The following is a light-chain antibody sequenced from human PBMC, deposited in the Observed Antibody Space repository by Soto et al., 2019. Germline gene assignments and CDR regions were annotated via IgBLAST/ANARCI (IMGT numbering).Light chain of an antibody. J-gene: IGLJ1*01. CDR1: SSDVGGYNY. CDR3: SSYAGGKYV. V-gene: IGLV2-8*01. Sequence: QSALTQPPSASGSPGQSVTISCTGTSSDVGGYNYVSWYLQYPGKAPKLMIYEVTKRPSGVPDRFSGAKPGNTASLTVSGLQAEDEADYYCSSYAGGKYVFGTGTKVTVL. CDR2: EVT.